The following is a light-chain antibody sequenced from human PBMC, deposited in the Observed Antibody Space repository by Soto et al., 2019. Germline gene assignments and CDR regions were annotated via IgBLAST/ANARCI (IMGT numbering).Light chain of an antibody. Sequence: QSVLTQPRSVSGSPGQSVTISCTGTTSDVGDYNDVSWYQHRPGTAPKLMIYEVSNRPSGVSNRFSGSKSGYTASLTISGLQADDEADYYCSSYGSSTTLDVLFGGGTKLTVL. CDR3: SSYGSSTTLDVL. J-gene: IGLJ2*01. V-gene: IGLV2-14*01. CDR1: TSDVGDYND. CDR2: EVS.